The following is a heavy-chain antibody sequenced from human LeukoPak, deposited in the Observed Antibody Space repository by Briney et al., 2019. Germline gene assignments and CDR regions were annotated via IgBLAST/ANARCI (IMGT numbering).Heavy chain of an antibody. CDR3: ARVNYDFWSGYYYYYYYMDV. V-gene: IGHV3-23*01. CDR2: ISGSGGST. Sequence: GGSLRLSCAASGFTFSSYAMSWVRQAPGKGLEWVSAISGSGGSTYYADSVKGRFTISRDNAKNSLYLQMNSLRAEDTAVYYCARVNYDFWSGYYYYYYYMDVWGKGTTVTVSS. CDR1: GFTFSSYA. D-gene: IGHD3-3*01. J-gene: IGHJ6*03.